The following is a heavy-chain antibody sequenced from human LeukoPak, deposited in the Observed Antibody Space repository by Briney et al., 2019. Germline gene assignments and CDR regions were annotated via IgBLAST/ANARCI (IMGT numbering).Heavy chain of an antibody. Sequence: GGSLRLSCAASGFTFSSYGMHWVRQAPGKGLEWVAFIRYDGSNKYYADSVKGRFTISRDNSKNTLYLQMNSLRAEDTAVYYCAKDYYDSSGYLRGDAFDIWGQGTMVTVSS. D-gene: IGHD3-22*01. J-gene: IGHJ3*02. CDR2: IRYDGSNK. V-gene: IGHV3-30*02. CDR3: AKDYYDSSGYLRGDAFDI. CDR1: GFTFSSYG.